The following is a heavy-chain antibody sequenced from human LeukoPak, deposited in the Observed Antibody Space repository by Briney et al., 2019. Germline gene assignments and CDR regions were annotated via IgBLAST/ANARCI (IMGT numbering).Heavy chain of an antibody. CDR3: AKGVLPYYDILTGQFDY. CDR1: GFTFSSYA. D-gene: IGHD3-9*01. V-gene: IGHV3-23*01. J-gene: IGHJ4*02. Sequence: PGRSLRLSCAASGFTFSSYAMSWVRQAPGEGMEWVSAISGSGGRTYYADSVKGRFTISRDNSKNTLYLQMNSLRAEDTAVYYCAKGVLPYYDILTGQFDYWGQGTLVTVSS. CDR2: ISGSGGRT.